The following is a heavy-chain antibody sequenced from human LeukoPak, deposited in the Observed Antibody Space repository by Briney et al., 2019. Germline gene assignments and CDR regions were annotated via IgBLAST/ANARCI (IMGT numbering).Heavy chain of an antibody. D-gene: IGHD3-22*01. J-gene: IGHJ4*02. Sequence: ASVKVSCKASGYTFTSYYMHWVRQAPGQGLEWMGIINPSGGSTSYAQKFQGRVTMTRDTSTSTVYMELSSLRSEDTAVYYCARVGDASSGYYYRSFDYWGQGTLVTVSS. CDR3: ARVGDASSGYYYRSFDY. CDR2: INPSGGST. CDR1: GYTFTSYY. V-gene: IGHV1-46*01.